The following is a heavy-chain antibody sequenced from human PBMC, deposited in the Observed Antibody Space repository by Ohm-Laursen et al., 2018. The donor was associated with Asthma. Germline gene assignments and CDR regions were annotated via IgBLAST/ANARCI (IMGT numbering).Heavy chain of an antibody. CDR2: INSVFGTT. CDR3: ARDSLNDTAMDGATGGYYYYYGMDV. V-gene: IGHV1-69*13. J-gene: IGHJ6*02. Sequence: ASVKVSCKSLGGTFNTYVIGWVRQAPGQGLEWMGGINSVFGTTTYPQKFHGRVTITADESTSTAYMELSSLRSEDTAVYYCARDSLNDTAMDGATGGYYYYYGMDVWGQGTTVTVSS. CDR1: GGTFNTYV. D-gene: IGHD5-18*01.